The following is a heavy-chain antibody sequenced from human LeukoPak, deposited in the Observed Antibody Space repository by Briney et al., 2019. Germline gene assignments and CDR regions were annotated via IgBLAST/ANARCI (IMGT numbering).Heavy chain of an antibody. CDR3: ARGQVPAVRRYNWFDP. Sequence: SETLSLTCAVYGWSFNDHYWNWIRQPPGKVLEWIGELNARGDTNFNPSLKSRVTISVDTSKNQFSLTLRSMIAADTAVYYCARGQVPAVRRYNWFDPWGQGTLVTVSS. D-gene: IGHD2-2*01. J-gene: IGHJ5*02. V-gene: IGHV4-34*01. CDR2: LNARGDT. CDR1: GWSFNDHY.